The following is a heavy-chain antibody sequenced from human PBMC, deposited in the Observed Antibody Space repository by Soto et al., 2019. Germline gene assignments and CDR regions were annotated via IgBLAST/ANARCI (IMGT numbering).Heavy chain of an antibody. V-gene: IGHV4-59*01. Sequence: SETLSLTCTVSGGSISNYYWSWIRQPPGKGLEWMGYIYYSGSANYNPSLKSRVTISIDTSKTQFSLKLSSVNAADSAVYYCGKTDTTARPYSATDYYFGYWGQGTLVTVSS. J-gene: IGHJ4*02. D-gene: IGHD6-6*01. CDR2: IYYSGSA. CDR1: GGSISNYY. CDR3: GKTDTTARPYSATDYYFGY.